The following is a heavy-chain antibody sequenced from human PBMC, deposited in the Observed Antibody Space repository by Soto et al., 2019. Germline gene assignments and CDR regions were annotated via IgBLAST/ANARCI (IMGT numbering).Heavy chain of an antibody. V-gene: IGHV1-2*02. CDR3: AREPATAKPEGVDF. CDR2: INPNSGGT. D-gene: IGHD1-1*01. Sequence: ASVKVSCKASGYTFSDYYIHWVRQAPGQGLEWMGWINPNSGGTKYAPKFQGGVTMTRDTSITTAYMELGRLRSGDTAVYYCAREPATAKPEGVDFWGQGTPVTVSS. CDR1: GYTFSDYY. J-gene: IGHJ4*02.